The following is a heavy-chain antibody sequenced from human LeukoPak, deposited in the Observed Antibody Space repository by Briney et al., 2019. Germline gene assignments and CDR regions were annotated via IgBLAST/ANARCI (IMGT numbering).Heavy chain of an antibody. D-gene: IGHD3-10*01. V-gene: IGHV3-21*01. J-gene: IGHJ4*02. Sequence: GGSLRLSCAASGFTSSSYSMNWVRQAPGKGLEWVSSISSSSSYIYYADSVKGRFTISRDNAKNSLYLQMNSLRAEDTAVYYCARAGSAWQYYFDYWGQGTLVTVSS. CDR3: ARAGSAWQYYFDY. CDR1: GFTSSSYS. CDR2: ISSSSSYI.